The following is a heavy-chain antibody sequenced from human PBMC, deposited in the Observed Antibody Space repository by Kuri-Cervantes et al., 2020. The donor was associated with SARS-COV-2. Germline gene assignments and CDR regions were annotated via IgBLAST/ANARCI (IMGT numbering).Heavy chain of an antibody. V-gene: IGHV4-59*12. Sequence: SQTLSLTCAVYGGSFSGYYWSWIRQPPGEGLEWIGYIYYSGSTNYNPSLKSRVTISVDTSKNQFSLKLSSVTAADTAVYYCARVKSVVTPDIDYWGQGTLVTVSS. CDR1: GGSFSGYY. J-gene: IGHJ4*02. D-gene: IGHD4-23*01. CDR3: ARVKSVVTPDIDY. CDR2: IYYSGST.